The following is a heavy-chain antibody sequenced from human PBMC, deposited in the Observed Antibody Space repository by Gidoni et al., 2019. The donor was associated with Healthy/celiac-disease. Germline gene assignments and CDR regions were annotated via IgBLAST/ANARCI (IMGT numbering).Heavy chain of an antibody. J-gene: IGHJ6*03. CDR3: ARDPFGIAAAGLYYYYYMDV. D-gene: IGHD6-13*01. V-gene: IGHV3-7*01. CDR2: IKQDGSEK. CDR1: GFNFSSHW. Sequence: EVQLVESGGGLVQPGGSLRISCAASGFNFSSHWMSGVRQDPGKGLEWVANIKQDGSEKYYVDSVKGRFTISRDNAKNSLYLQMNSLRAEDTAVYYCARDPFGIAAAGLYYYYYMDVWGKGTTVTVSS.